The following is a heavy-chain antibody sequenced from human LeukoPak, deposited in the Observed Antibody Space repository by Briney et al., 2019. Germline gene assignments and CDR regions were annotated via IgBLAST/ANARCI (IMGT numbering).Heavy chain of an antibody. J-gene: IGHJ5*02. Sequence: SETLSLTCTVSGGSISSYYWSWIRQPPGKGLEWIGYIYYSGSTNYNPSLKSRVTISVDTSKDQFSLKPSSVTAADTAVYYCARGTYYYDSSGYHWGQGTLVTVSS. CDR1: GGSISSYY. CDR3: ARGTYYYDSSGYH. CDR2: IYYSGST. D-gene: IGHD3-22*01. V-gene: IGHV4-59*01.